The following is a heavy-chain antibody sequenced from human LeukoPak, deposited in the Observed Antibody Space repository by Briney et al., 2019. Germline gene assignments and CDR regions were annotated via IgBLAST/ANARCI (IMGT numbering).Heavy chain of an antibody. V-gene: IGHV5-51*01. Sequence: GESLKISCKGSGYSFTSYWIGWVRQMPGKGLEWMGIIYPGDSDTRYSPSFQGQVTISADKSIGTAYLQWSSLKASDTAMYYCARRAEIGYCSGGSCYRRRAFDIWGQGTMVTVSS. CDR2: IYPGDSDT. CDR1: GYSFTSYW. J-gene: IGHJ3*02. D-gene: IGHD2-15*01. CDR3: ARRAEIGYCSGGSCYRRRAFDI.